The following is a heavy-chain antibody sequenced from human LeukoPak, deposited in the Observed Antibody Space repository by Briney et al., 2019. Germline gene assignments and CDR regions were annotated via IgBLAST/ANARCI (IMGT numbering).Heavy chain of an antibody. V-gene: IGHV3-74*01. Sequence: GGSLRLSCAASGFTFSSYWMHWVRQAPGKGLVWVSRINTDGSSTSYADSVKGRFTISRDNAKNTLYLQMNSLRAEDTAVYYCARDLVNGYDYPTGDYWGQGTLVTVSS. D-gene: IGHD5-12*01. CDR1: GFTFSSYW. CDR2: INTDGSST. CDR3: ARDLVNGYDYPTGDY. J-gene: IGHJ4*02.